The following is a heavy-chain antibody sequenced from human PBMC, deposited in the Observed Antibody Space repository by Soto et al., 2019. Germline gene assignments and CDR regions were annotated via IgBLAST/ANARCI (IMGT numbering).Heavy chain of an antibody. CDR2: ISSSGSTI. D-gene: IGHD3-16*02. Sequence: XGSLRLTCAASGFTFSDYYMSWIRQAPGKGLGWVSYISSSGSTIYYADSVKGRFTISRDNAKNSLYLQMNSLRAEATAVYYCARDGTGDYVWGSYRHKWFDSWGQGTLVTVPS. V-gene: IGHV3-11*01. J-gene: IGHJ5*01. CDR1: GFTFSDYY. CDR3: ARDGTGDYVWGSYRHKWFDS.